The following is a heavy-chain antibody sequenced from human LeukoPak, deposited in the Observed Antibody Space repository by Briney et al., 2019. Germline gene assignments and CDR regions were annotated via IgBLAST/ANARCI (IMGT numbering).Heavy chain of an antibody. CDR1: GGAFSSYA. D-gene: IGHD3-22*01. CDR3: ASKYYYDSSGSFDY. J-gene: IGHJ4*02. Sequence: GASVKVSCKASGGAFSSYAISWVRQAPGQGLEWMVGIIPIFGTANYAQKFQGRVTITTDESTSTAYMELSSLRSEDTAVYYCASKYYYDSSGSFDYWGQGTLVTVSS. CDR2: IIPIFGTA. V-gene: IGHV1-69*05.